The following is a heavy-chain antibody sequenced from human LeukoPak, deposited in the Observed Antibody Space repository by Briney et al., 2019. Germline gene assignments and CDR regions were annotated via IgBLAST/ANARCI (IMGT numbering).Heavy chain of an antibody. CDR2: INHSGST. Sequence: SETLSLTCAVYGGSFSGYYWSWIRQPPGKGLEWIGEINHSGSTNYNPSLKSRVTISVDTSKNQFSLKLSSVTAADTAVYYCAREGGTRGDTSSFDYWGQGTLVTVSS. CDR1: GGSFSGYY. V-gene: IGHV4-34*01. D-gene: IGHD3-16*01. CDR3: AREGGTRGDTSSFDY. J-gene: IGHJ4*02.